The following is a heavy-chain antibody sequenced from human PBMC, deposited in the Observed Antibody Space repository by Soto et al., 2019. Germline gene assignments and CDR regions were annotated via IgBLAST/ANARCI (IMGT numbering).Heavy chain of an antibody. CDR1: GGSITSGGYS. D-gene: IGHD2-21*01. Sequence: PSETLSLTCAVSGGSITSGGYSWGWIRQPPGQGLEWIGYMYHSGNTYYNPSLKGRVTISLDHSRNQFSLRLNSVTAAETAVYFRDRSTYHVVEGSVWLDTWGQGTLVTVSS. CDR3: DRSTYHVVEGSVWLDT. CDR2: MYHSGNT. J-gene: IGHJ5*02. V-gene: IGHV4-30-2*01.